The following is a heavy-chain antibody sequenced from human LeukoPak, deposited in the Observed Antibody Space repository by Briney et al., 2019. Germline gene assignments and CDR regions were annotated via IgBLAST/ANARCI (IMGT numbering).Heavy chain of an antibody. Sequence: GGSLRPSFAAFGLTFSSYGMHWVRQAPGKGLGWVGAISYDGSNKYYADSVKGRFTISRDNSKNTLYLQMNSLRAEDTAVYYCAKLEYYYDSSGHFDYWGQGTLVTVSS. D-gene: IGHD3-22*01. CDR3: AKLEYYYDSSGHFDY. CDR2: ISYDGSNK. CDR1: GLTFSSYG. V-gene: IGHV3-30*18. J-gene: IGHJ4*02.